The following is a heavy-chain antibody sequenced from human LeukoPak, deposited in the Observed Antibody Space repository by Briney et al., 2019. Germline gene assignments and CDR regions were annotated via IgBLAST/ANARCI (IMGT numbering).Heavy chain of an antibody. CDR1: GFIFSDYG. J-gene: IGHJ4*02. CDR2: IWFDGSNK. V-gene: IGHV3-33*01. CDR3: ARFHAEAFDY. Sequence: GGSLRLPCAASGFIFSDYGMQWVRQAPGKGLEWVAVIWFDGSNKYYADSVKGRFTISRDNSKNTLYLQMNSLRAEDTALYYCARFHAEAFDYWGQGTLVTVSS.